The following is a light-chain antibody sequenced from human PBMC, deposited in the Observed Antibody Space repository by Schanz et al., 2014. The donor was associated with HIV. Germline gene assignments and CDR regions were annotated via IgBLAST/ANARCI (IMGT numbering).Light chain of an antibody. V-gene: IGKV1-12*01. Sequence: DIQVTQFPSFVSASVGDRVTFTCRASQDITRWLPWYQQKPGKAPNLLIFAASSLQSGVPSRFSGSGSETNFTLTISSLQPEDSATYYCQQANSFPRTFGQGTKLEIK. CDR3: QQANSFPRT. J-gene: IGKJ2*01. CDR2: AAS. CDR1: QDITRW.